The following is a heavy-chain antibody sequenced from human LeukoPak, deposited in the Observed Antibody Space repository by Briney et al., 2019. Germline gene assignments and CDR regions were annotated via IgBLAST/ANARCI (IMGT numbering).Heavy chain of an antibody. J-gene: IGHJ4*02. Sequence: PGGSLRLSCAASGFTFTNAWMSWVRQAPGKGLERVGRIKSKTDGGTIDYAAPAKGRFTFSRDDSKNTLYLQMNSLKTEDTAVYYCTTLRYGGNVYWGQGTLVAVSS. CDR1: GFTFTNAW. CDR3: TTLRYGGNVY. CDR2: IKSKTDGGTI. D-gene: IGHD4-23*01. V-gene: IGHV3-15*01.